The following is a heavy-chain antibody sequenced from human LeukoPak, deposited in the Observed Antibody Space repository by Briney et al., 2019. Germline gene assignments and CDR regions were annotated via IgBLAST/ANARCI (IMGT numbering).Heavy chain of an antibody. CDR3: ARLELFGVVNYYYMDI. D-gene: IGHD3-3*01. V-gene: IGHV1-8*01. CDR2: MNPNSGNT. Sequence: ASVKVSCKPSGYTFTSYDINWVRQATGQGLEWMGWMNPNSGNTGYAQTFQGRVTMTRNTSISTAYMELSSLRSEDTAVYYCARLELFGVVNYYYMDIWGKGTTVSVSS. J-gene: IGHJ6*03. CDR1: GYTFTSYD.